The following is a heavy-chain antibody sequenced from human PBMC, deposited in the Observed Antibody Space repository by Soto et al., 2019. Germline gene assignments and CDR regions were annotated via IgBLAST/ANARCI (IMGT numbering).Heavy chain of an antibody. D-gene: IGHD2-2*01. J-gene: IGHJ6*03. CDR3: ARVRVPAARDYYYYYYKDV. CDR2: IYYSGST. Sequence: SSETLSLTCTVSGGSISSYYWSWIRQPPGKGLEWIGYIYYSGSTNYNPSLKSRVTISVDTSKNQFSLKLSSVTAADTAVYYCARVRVPAARDYYYYYYKDVWGKGTTVTVSS. V-gene: IGHV4-59*01. CDR1: GGSISSYY.